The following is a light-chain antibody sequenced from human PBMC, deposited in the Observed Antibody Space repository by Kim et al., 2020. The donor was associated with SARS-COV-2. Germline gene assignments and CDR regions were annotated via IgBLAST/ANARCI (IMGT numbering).Light chain of an antibody. CDR1: SLRTYY. V-gene: IGLV3-19*01. CDR2: AKN. Sequence: SSELTQDPAVSVALGQTVRITCQGDSLRTYYATWYQQKPGQAPTLVIFAKNNRPSGIPDRFSGSSSGDTASLTITGAQAEDEAGYYCKSRGSRGNCLVFG. CDR3: KSRGSRGNCLV. J-gene: IGLJ3*02.